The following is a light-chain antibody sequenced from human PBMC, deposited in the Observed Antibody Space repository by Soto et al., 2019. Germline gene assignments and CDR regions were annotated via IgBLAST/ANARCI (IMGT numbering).Light chain of an antibody. J-gene: IGLJ2*01. Sequence: QSALTQPPSVSGAPGQRVTISCTGSSSNIGADYDVHWYQQLPGTAPKLLIYGDSNRPSGVPDRFSGSKSGTSASLAITGLQAEDEADYYCQSYDSSLGVVFGGGTKLTVL. CDR2: GDS. CDR3: QSYDSSLGVV. CDR1: SSNIGADYD. V-gene: IGLV1-40*01.